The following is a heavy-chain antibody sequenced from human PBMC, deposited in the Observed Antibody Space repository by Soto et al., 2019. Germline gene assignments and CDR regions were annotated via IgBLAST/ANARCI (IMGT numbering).Heavy chain of an antibody. D-gene: IGHD6-25*01. CDR3: TRDLAATYDYYYYYYMDV. CDR1: GFTFSRYW. V-gene: IGHV3-7*03. Sequence: PGGSLRLSCAASGFTFSRYWLSWVRQAPGKGLEWVANIKHDGNEQYYVDSVKGRFTSSRDNAKNSLYLQMNSLRAEDAAVYYCTRDLAATYDYYYYYYMDVWGKGTTVTV. J-gene: IGHJ6*03. CDR2: IKHDGNEQ.